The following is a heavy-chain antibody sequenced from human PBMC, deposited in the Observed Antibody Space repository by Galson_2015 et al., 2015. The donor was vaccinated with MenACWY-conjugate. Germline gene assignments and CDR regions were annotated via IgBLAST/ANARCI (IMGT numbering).Heavy chain of an antibody. CDR1: GFTFSNYW. CDR3: ARKIKAVAGENYYYYGMDV. D-gene: IGHD6-19*01. CDR2: IKQDGSEK. V-gene: IGHV3-7*03. Sequence: SLRLSCAGSGFTFSNYWMSWVRQAPGKRLEWVANIKQDGSEKYYVDSVKGRFTISRDNAKISLYLQMNSLGAEDTAVYYCARKIKAVAGENYYYYGMDVWGQGTTVTVSS. J-gene: IGHJ6*02.